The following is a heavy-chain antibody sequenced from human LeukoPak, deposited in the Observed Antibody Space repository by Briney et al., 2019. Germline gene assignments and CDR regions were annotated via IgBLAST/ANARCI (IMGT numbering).Heavy chain of an antibody. J-gene: IGHJ4*02. CDR2: IIPILGIA. V-gene: IGHV1-69*04. D-gene: IGHD3-22*01. Sequence: SVKVSCKASGGTFSSYTISWVRQAPGQGLEWMGRIIPILGIANYAQKFPGRVTITADKSTSTAYMELSSLRSEDTAVYYCARDRGRRYYDSSGYQPFDYWGQGTLVTVSS. CDR1: GGTFSSYT. CDR3: ARDRGRRYYDSSGYQPFDY.